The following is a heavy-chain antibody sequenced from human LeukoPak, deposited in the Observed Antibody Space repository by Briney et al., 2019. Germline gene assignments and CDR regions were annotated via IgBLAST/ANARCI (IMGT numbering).Heavy chain of an antibody. CDR1: GYTFTSYD. J-gene: IGHJ4*02. D-gene: IGHD3-10*01. CDR3: ARGWFGQLLQDY. V-gene: IGHV1-8*01. CDR2: MNPNSGNT. Sequence: ASVTVSCKASGYTFTSYDINWVRQATGQGPEWMGWMNPNSGNTGYAQQFQGRVTMTRTTSTSTAHMELSSLRSDDTAVYYCARGWFGQLLQDYWGQGTLVTVSS.